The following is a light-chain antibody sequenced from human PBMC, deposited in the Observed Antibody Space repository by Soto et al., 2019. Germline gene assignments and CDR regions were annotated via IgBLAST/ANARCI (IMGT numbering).Light chain of an antibody. J-gene: IGLJ2*01. Sequence: QSALTQPRSVSGSPGESVTISCTGTSSDVGGYDYVSWYQQHPGKAPKLVIHDVNKRPSGVPDRFSGSKSGSTASLTISGLQAEDEADYYCFSFAGTYTLIFGGGTKLTVL. CDR3: FSFAGTYTLI. V-gene: IGLV2-11*01. CDR2: DVN. CDR1: SSDVGGYDY.